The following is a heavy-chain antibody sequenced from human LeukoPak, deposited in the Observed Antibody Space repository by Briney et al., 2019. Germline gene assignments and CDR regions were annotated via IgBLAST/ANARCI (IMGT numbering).Heavy chain of an antibody. D-gene: IGHD2-2*01. CDR2: IYYSGST. V-gene: IGHV4-59*11. J-gene: IGHJ6*02. CDR1: GGSISSHY. Sequence: SETLSLTCTVSGGSISSHYWSWIRQPPGKGLEWIGYIYYSGSTNYNPSLKSRVTISVDTSKNQFSLKLSSVTAADTAVHYCARNRGEVVPSAIMRGYSYYYGMDVWGQGTTVTVSS. CDR3: ARNRGEVVPSAIMRGYSYYYGMDV.